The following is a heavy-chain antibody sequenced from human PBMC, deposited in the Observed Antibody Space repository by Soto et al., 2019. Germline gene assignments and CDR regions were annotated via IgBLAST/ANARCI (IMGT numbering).Heavy chain of an antibody. CDR1: GGSISSYY. J-gene: IGHJ5*02. V-gene: IGHV4-59*01. CDR2: IYYSGST. CDR3: ARVIGEGWFDP. Sequence: SETLSLTCTVSGGSISSYYLSWIRQPPGKGLEWIGYIYYSGSTNYNPSLKSRVTISVDTSKNQFSLKLSSVTAADTAVYYCARVIGEGWFDPWGQGTLVTVYS. D-gene: IGHD3-10*01.